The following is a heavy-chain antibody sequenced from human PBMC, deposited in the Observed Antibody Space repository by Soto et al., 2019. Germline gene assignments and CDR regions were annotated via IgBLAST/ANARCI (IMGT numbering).Heavy chain of an antibody. Sequence: EVQLVESGGGLVQPGRSLRLSCAASGFTFDDYAMHWVRQAPGKGLEWVSIISWNSGSIAYADSVKGRFTISRDNAKNSLYLQMNSLRGEDTALYYCVKDMAPSGTTSLSSDYYGMDVWGQGPTVTVSS. CDR2: ISWNSGSI. CDR3: VKDMAPSGTTSLSSDYYGMDV. D-gene: IGHD1-1*01. CDR1: GFTFDDYA. V-gene: IGHV3-9*01. J-gene: IGHJ6*02.